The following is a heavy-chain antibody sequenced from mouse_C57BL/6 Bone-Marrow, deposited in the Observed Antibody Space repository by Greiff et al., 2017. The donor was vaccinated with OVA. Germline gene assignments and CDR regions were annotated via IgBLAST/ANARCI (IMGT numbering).Heavy chain of an antibody. CDR3: ALWLREDYFDY. CDR2: IYPGSGST. Sequence: VKLQESGAELARPGASVKLSCKASGYTFTSYGISWVKQRPGQGLEWIGDIYPGSGSTNNNEKFKSKATLTVDTSSSTAYMQLSSLTSEDSAVYYCALWLREDYFDYWGKGTTLTLSS. V-gene: IGHV1-55*01. CDR1: GYTFTSYG. D-gene: IGHD2-2*01. J-gene: IGHJ2*01.